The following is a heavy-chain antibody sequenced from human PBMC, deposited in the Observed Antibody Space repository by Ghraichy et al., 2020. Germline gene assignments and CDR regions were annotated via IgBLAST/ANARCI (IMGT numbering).Heavy chain of an antibody. CDR2: IKPDGSEK. CDR1: GFTFSRYW. D-gene: IGHD1-26*01. J-gene: IGHJ4*02. CDR3: ARGWDGDS. Sequence: GESLNISCAASGFTFSRYWMSWVRQTPGKGLEWVANIKPDGSEKYYVDSVKGRFTISRDNAKNSLYVQMNSLRVEDTAVYYCARGWDGDSWGQGTLVTVSS. V-gene: IGHV3-7*04.